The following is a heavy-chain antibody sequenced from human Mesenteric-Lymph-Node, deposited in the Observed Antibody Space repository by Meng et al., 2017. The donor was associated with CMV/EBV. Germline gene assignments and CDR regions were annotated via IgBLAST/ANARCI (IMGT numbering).Heavy chain of an antibody. CDR1: GYTFTTYG. CDR3: ARGEVWDRNIWYYY. CDR2: ISAYNGNT. D-gene: IGHD6-13*01. Sequence: ASVKVSCKASGYTFTTYGISWVRHAPGQGLEWMGWISAYNGNTNYAQKVQGRVTMTTDTSTSTAYMELRRLTSDDTAVYYCARGEVWDRNIWYYYWGQGTLVTVSS. V-gene: IGHV1-18*01. J-gene: IGHJ4*02.